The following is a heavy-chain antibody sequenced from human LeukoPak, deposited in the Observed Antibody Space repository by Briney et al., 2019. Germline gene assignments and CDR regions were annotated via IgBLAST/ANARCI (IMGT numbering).Heavy chain of an antibody. Sequence: SVKVSCKASGGTFSSYAISWVRQAPGQGLEWMGGIIPIFGTANYAQKFQGRVTITADKSTSTAYMELSRLRSDDTAVYYCARANYCSSTSCFRDAFDIWGQGTMVTVSS. J-gene: IGHJ3*02. D-gene: IGHD2-2*01. CDR1: GGTFSSYA. V-gene: IGHV1-69*06. CDR3: ARANYCSSTSCFRDAFDI. CDR2: IIPIFGTA.